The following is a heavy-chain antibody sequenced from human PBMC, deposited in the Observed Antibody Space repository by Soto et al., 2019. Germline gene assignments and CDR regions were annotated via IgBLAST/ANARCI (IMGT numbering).Heavy chain of an antibody. V-gene: IGHV1-18*01. Sequence: QVQLVQSGAEVKKPGASVKVSCQASGYTFATYDMTWGREAPGQGLEWLGWIYTYNGNTNYAQKFQGRVTMTTDTSTSTGYMELRSLTSDDTAIYYCARGGGVTALSKWVQGTLVTVSS. D-gene: IGHD2-21*02. CDR1: GYTFATYD. J-gene: IGHJ4*02. CDR3: ARGGGVTALSK. CDR2: IYTYNGNT.